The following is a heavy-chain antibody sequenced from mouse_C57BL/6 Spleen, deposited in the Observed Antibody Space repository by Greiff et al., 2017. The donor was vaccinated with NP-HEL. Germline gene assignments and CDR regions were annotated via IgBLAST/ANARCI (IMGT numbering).Heavy chain of an antibody. CDR3: ARYNGDWFAY. V-gene: IGHV7-3*01. CDR2: IRNKANGYTT. CDR1: GFTFTDYY. Sequence: EVQRVESGGGLVQPGGSLSLSCAASGFTFTDYYMSWVRQPPGKALEWLGFIRNKANGYTTEYSASVKGRFTISRDNSQSILYLQMNALRAEDSATYYCARYNGDWFAYWGQGTLVTVSA. J-gene: IGHJ3*01.